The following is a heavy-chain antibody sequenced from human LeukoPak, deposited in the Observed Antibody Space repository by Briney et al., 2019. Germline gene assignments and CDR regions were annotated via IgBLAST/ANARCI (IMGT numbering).Heavy chain of an antibody. J-gene: IGHJ3*02. V-gene: IGHV3-53*01. CDR3: ARTAVTPGSSDAFDI. CDR1: GFTVSSNY. Sequence: PGGSLRLSCAASGFTVSSNYMSWVRQAPGTGLEWVSIIYDIGSAYYADSVKGRFTISRDNSQNTLYLQLSSLRAEDTAVYYCARTAVTPGSSDAFDIWGQGTMVTVSS. CDR2: IYDIGSA. D-gene: IGHD4-17*01.